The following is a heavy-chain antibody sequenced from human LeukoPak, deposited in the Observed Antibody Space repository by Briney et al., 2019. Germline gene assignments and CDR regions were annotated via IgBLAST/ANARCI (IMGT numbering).Heavy chain of an antibody. D-gene: IGHD2-8*01. CDR2: IIPIFGTA. CDR3: AGSMLLNYYFDY. V-gene: IGHV1-69*05. J-gene: IGHJ4*02. Sequence: SVKVSCKASGGTFSSYAISWVRQAPGQGLEWMGGIIPIFGTANYAQKFQGRVTITTDESTSTAYMELSSLRSEDTAVYYCAGSMLLNYYFDYWGQGTLVTVSS. CDR1: GGTFSSYA.